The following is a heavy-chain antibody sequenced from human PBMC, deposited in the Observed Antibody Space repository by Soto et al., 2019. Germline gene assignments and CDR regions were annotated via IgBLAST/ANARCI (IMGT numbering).Heavy chain of an antibody. CDR1: GGTFSSYA. V-gene: IGHV1-69*13. CDR3: ARGGAWAYIVVVPAAMPKYYYYGMDV. D-gene: IGHD2-2*01. J-gene: IGHJ6*02. Sequence: GASVKVSCKASGGTFSSYAISWVRQAPGQALEWMGGIIPIFGTANYAQKFQGRVTIAADESTSTAYMELSSLRSEDTAVYYCARGGAWAYIVVVPAAMPKYYYYGMDVWGQGTTVTVSS. CDR2: IIPIFGTA.